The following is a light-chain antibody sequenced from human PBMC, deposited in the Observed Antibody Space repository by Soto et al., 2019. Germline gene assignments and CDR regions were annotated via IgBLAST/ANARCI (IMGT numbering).Light chain of an antibody. CDR3: SSFRSGTTL. J-gene: IGLJ1*01. V-gene: IGLV2-14*01. CDR1: SSDIGGYNF. Sequence: QPALTQPASVSGSPGQSITISCTGTSSDIGGYNFVSWYQQHPGRAPKLMIYEVSNRPSGVSDRFSGSKSGNTASLTISGLQADDEGDYYCSSFRSGTTLFGTGTKVTVL. CDR2: EVS.